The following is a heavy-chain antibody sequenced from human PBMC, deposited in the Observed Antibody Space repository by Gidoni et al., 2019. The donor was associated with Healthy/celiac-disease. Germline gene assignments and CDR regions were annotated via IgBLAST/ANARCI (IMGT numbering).Heavy chain of an antibody. CDR3: ARGCRSSTSCYVWGGSLDY. D-gene: IGHD2-2*01. V-gene: IGHV4-34*01. J-gene: IGHJ4*02. CDR1: GGSFSGYY. CDR2: INHSGST. Sequence: QVQLQQWGAGLLKPSETLSLTCAVYGGSFSGYYWSWIRQPPGKGLEWIGEINHSGSTNYNPSLKSRVTISVDTSKNQFSLKLSSVTAADTAVYYCARGCRSSTSCYVWGGSLDYWGQGTLVTVSS.